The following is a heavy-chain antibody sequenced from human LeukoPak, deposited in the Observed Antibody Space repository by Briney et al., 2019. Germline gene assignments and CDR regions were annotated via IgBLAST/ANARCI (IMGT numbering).Heavy chain of an antibody. CDR3: ASPHCSSTSCYYHY. V-gene: IGHV4-38-2*01. CDR1: GYSISSGYY. Sequence: SETLSLTCAVSGYSISSGYYWGWIRQPPGKGLEWIGSIYHSGSTYYNPSLKSRVTISVDTSKNRFSLKLSSVTAADTAVYYCASPHCSSTSCYYHYWGQGTLVTVSS. J-gene: IGHJ4*02. D-gene: IGHD2-2*01. CDR2: IYHSGST.